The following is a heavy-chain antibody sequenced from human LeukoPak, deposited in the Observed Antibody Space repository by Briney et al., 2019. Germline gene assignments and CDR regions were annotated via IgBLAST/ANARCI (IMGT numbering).Heavy chain of an antibody. Sequence: GGSLRLSCAASGFTFSSYAMHWVRQAPGKGLEWVAVISYDGSNKYYADSVKGRFTISRDNSKNTLYLQMNSLRAEDTAVYYCARETSQKGAHYMDVWGKGTTVTISS. CDR3: ARETSQKGAHYMDV. D-gene: IGHD3-16*01. V-gene: IGHV3-30*04. J-gene: IGHJ6*03. CDR1: GFTFSSYA. CDR2: ISYDGSNK.